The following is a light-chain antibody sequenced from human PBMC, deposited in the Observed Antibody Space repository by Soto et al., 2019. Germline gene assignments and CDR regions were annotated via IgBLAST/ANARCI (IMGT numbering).Light chain of an antibody. V-gene: IGKV1-39*01. Sequence: HVTHSASSLSASLGDIVTITFRASQSIRSYLNWYQQKPGKAPKLLIYAASSLQTGVSSRFSGSGSGTDFTLTISNLQPEDFATYYCHQTSSPPPFGGGTKADIK. CDR2: AAS. CDR3: HQTSSPPP. J-gene: IGKJ4*01. CDR1: QSIRSY.